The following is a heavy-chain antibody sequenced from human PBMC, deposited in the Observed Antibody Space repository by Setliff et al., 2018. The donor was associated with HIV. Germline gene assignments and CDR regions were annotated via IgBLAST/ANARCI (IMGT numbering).Heavy chain of an antibody. CDR2: ISSSSSYI. CDR3: ARDFMATTNGFDY. J-gene: IGHJ4*02. Sequence: PGGSLRLSCAASGFTFSSYSMNWVRQAPGKGLEWVSSISSSSSYIFYADTVKGRFTISRDNAKNSLYLQMDSLRAEDTAVYYCARDFMATTNGFDYWGQGTLVTVSS. V-gene: IGHV3-21*01. D-gene: IGHD5-12*01. CDR1: GFTFSSYS.